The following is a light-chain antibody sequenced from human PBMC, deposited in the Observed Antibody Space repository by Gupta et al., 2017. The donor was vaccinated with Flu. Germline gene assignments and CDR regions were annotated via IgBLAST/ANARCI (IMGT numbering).Light chain of an antibody. CDR3: SVWDISLYVVV. CDR2: DDG. Sequence: ATPTCTGDGNNVGNQGAVWFQQNPGHPPTLLAYDDGDRPSGISERFSASRSGNTVSLTIADLQPEDEADYYCSVWDISLYVVVFGGGTKLTVV. J-gene: IGLJ2*01. CDR1: GNNVGNQG. V-gene: IGLV10-54*04.